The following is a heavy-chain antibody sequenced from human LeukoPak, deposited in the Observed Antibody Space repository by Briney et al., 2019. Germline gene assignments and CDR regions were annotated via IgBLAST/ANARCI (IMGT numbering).Heavy chain of an antibody. CDR3: ARASIPAGVFWFDP. J-gene: IGHJ5*02. Sequence: MASETLSLTCIVSGGSISSGGYYWSWIRQHPGKGLEWIGYIYYSGSTYYNPSLKSRVTISVDTSKNQFSLKVTSVTAADTAVYYCARASIPAGVFWFDPWGQGTLVTVSS. V-gene: IGHV4-31*03. CDR2: IYYSGST. D-gene: IGHD6-13*01. CDR1: GGSISSGGYY.